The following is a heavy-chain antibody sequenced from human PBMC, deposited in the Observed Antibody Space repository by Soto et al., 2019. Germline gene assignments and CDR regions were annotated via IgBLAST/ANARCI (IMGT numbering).Heavy chain of an antibody. D-gene: IGHD5-18*01. J-gene: IGHJ6*02. V-gene: IGHV2-26*01. Sequence: QVTLKESGPVLVKPTEPLTLTCTVSGFSLSNARMGVSWIRQPPGKALEWLAHIFSNDEKSYSTSLKSRLTISKDTAKSQVVLTMTNMDPVDTATYYCARIGGYSYGYRDYYGMDVWGQGTTVTVSS. CDR3: ARIGGYSYGYRDYYGMDV. CDR1: GFSLSNARMG. CDR2: IFSNDEK.